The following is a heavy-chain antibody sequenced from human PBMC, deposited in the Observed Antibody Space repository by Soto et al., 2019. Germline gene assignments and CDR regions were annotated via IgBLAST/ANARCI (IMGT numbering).Heavy chain of an antibody. D-gene: IGHD3-16*01. CDR2: ISPYTGNT. CDR1: GYIFVNYG. V-gene: IGHV1-18*01. Sequence: ASVKVSCKASGYIFVNYGIAWVRQAPGQGLGWMGWISPYTGNTHSATKVQGRLTMTTDTSTSTAYMDLGSLTSDDTAVYYCVMVDNYVTPTPQDAWGQGTTVTVSS. CDR3: VMVDNYVTPTPQDA. J-gene: IGHJ6*02.